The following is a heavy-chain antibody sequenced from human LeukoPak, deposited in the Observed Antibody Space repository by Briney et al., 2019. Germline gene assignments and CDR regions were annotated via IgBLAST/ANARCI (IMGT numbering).Heavy chain of an antibody. Sequence: PGGSLRLSCAASGFTFSDYYMSWIRQAPGKGLEWVSYISSSSSYTNYADSVKGRFTISRDNAKNSLYLQMNSLRDEDMAVYYCARGSGSWDYWGQGTLVTVSS. V-gene: IGHV3-11*06. D-gene: IGHD3-10*01. J-gene: IGHJ4*02. CDR2: ISSSSSYT. CDR1: GFTFSDYY. CDR3: ARGSGSWDY.